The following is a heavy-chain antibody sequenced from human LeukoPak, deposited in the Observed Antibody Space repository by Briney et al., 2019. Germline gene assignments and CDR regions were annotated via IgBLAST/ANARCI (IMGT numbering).Heavy chain of an antibody. D-gene: IGHD3-10*01. CDR2: ISAYNGNT. CDR3: ARMGKGYGSGSYYTYRYGMDV. V-gene: IGHV1-18*01. CDR1: GYTSTSYG. Sequence: ASVKVSCKASGYTSTSYGISWVRQAPGQGLEWMGWISAYNGNTNYAQKLQGRVTMTTDTSTSTAYMELRSLRSDDTAVYYCARMGKGYGSGSYYTYRYGMDVWGQGTTVTVSS. J-gene: IGHJ6*02.